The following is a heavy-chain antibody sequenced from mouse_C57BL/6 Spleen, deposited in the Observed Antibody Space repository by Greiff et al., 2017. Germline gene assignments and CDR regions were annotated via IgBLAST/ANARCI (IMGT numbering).Heavy chain of an antibody. V-gene: IGHV1-82*01. CDR3: ARDWTVAMDY. J-gene: IGHJ4*01. CDR2: IYPGDGDT. CDR1: GYAFSSSW. Sequence: QVQLQQSGPELVKPGASVKISCKASGYAFSSSWMNWVKQRPGKGLEWIGRIYPGDGDTNYNGKFKGKATLTADKSSSTAYMQLSSLTSEDSAVYFCARDWTVAMDYWGQGTSVTVSS. D-gene: IGHD1-1*01.